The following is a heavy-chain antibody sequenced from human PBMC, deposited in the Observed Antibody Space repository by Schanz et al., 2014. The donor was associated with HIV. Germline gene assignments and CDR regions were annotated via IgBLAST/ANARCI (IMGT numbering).Heavy chain of an antibody. CDR3: AKDRNHYDDKYLGKGNYYYYYGMDV. J-gene: IGHJ6*02. Sequence: QVQLVESGGGVVQPGGSLRLSCAVSGITFSGFTFSNYGMHWVRQTPGKGLEWVAVISYDGRNKYYADSVKGRFTISRDNSKNTLYLQVKSLRAEDTAMYYCAKDRNHYDDKYLGKGNYYYYYGMDVWGQGTTVTVSS. CDR2: ISYDGRNK. CDR1: GITFSGFTFSNYG. D-gene: IGHD3-22*01. V-gene: IGHV3-30*18.